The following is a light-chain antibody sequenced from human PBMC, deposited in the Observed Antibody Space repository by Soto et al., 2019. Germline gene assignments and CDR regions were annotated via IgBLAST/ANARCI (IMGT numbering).Light chain of an antibody. V-gene: IGKV3-11*01. Sequence: EIALTQYPATLSLSPGERATLSCRASQSVSSYLAWYQQKPGQAPRLLIYDASNRATGIPARFSGSGSGTDFTLTISSLEPEDFAVYYCQQRSNWPLTFGGGTKVDIK. J-gene: IGKJ4*01. CDR1: QSVSSY. CDR3: QQRSNWPLT. CDR2: DAS.